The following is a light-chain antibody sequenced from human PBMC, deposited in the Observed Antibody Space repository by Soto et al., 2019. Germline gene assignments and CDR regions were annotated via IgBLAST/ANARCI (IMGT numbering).Light chain of an antibody. Sequence: ELTQSLATLSLSPGERATLSCSASQTVSRYLAWYQQKPGQAPRLLIYYASKRATGIPARFSGSGSGTDYTLTSSSLEPEDFEVYYCQQRSTWPLFTFGGGTKVEI. CDR2: YAS. J-gene: IGKJ4*01. V-gene: IGKV3-11*01. CDR1: QTVSRY. CDR3: QQRSTWPLFT.